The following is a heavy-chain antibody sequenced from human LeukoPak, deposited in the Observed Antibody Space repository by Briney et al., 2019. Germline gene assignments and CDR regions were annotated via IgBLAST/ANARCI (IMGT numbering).Heavy chain of an antibody. CDR1: GFTFSNYA. CDR2: MTGSGGGT. Sequence: SGGSLRLSCAASGFTFSNYAMMWVRQAPGKRLEWVSSMTGSGGGTYYAASVRGRFTISRDNSENTLYLQLNSLRAEDTAVYFCVKGFVHPTYYFDYWGQGTLVTVSS. CDR3: VKGFVHPTYYFDY. J-gene: IGHJ4*02. D-gene: IGHD3-10*01. V-gene: IGHV3-23*01.